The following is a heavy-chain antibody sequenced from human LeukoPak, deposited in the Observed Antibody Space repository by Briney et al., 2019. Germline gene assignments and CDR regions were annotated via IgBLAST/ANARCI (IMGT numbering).Heavy chain of an antibody. V-gene: IGHV5-51*01. CDR3: ARHLTDSSGYDDY. D-gene: IGHD3-22*01. Sequence: GEFLKISCKGSGYRFTSYWIGWVRQMPGKGLEWMGIIYPGDSDTRYSPSFQGQVTISADKSISTAYLQWSSLKASDTAMYYCARHLTDSSGYDDYWGQGTLVTVSS. CDR2: IYPGDSDT. CDR1: GYRFTSYW. J-gene: IGHJ4*02.